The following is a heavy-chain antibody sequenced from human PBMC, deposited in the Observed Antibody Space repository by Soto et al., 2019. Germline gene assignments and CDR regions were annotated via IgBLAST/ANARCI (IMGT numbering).Heavy chain of an antibody. CDR2: ISSSSSYI. V-gene: IGHV3-21*01. J-gene: IGHJ6*02. CDR3: ARMGSQRYYYYGMDV. Sequence: ELQLVESGGGLVKPGGSLRLSCAASGFTFSSYSMNWVRQAPGKGLEWVSSISSSSSYIYYADSVKGRFTISRDNAKNSLYLQMNSLRAEDTAVYHCARMGSQRYYYYGMDVWGQGTTVTVSS. D-gene: IGHD6-25*01. CDR1: GFTFSSYS.